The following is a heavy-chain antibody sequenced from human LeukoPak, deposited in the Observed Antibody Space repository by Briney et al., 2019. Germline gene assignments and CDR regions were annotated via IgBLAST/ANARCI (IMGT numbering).Heavy chain of an antibody. V-gene: IGHV1-69*05. CDR2: VIPIFGTA. Sequence: SVKVSCKASGGTFSSYAISWVRQAPGQGLEWMGRVIPIFGTANYAQKFQGRVTITTDESTSTAYMELSSLRSDDTAVYYCARELEQWLVDRSFDYWGQGTLVTVSS. J-gene: IGHJ4*02. D-gene: IGHD6-19*01. CDR1: GGTFSSYA. CDR3: ARELEQWLVDRSFDY.